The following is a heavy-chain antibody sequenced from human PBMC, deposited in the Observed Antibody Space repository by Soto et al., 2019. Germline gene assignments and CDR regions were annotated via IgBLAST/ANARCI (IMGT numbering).Heavy chain of an antibody. CDR2: IGTAGDT. J-gene: IGHJ3*02. V-gene: IGHV3-13*01. Sequence: EVQLVESGGGLVQPGGSLRLSCAASGFTFSSYDMHWVRQATGKGLEWVSAIGTAGDTYYPGSVKGRFTISRENAKNSLYLQMNSLRAGDTAVYYCARGRFLLDYGDYIDHAFDIWGQGTMVTVSS. CDR3: ARGRFLLDYGDYIDHAFDI. D-gene: IGHD4-17*01. CDR1: GFTFSSYD.